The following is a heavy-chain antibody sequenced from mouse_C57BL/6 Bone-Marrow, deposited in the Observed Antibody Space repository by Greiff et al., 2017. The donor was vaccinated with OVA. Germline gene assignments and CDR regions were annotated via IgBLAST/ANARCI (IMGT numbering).Heavy chain of an antibody. V-gene: IGHV14-2*01. Sequence: EVQLQQSGAELVKPGASVKLSCTASGFNIKDYYMHWVKQRTEQGLEWIGRIDPEDGETKYAPKFQGKATITADTSSNTAYRQLSSLTSEDTAVYYWAGLGLRLRPHWYFDVWGTGTTVTVSS. CDR1: GFNIKDYY. D-gene: IGHD3-2*02. CDR3: AGLGLRLRPHWYFDV. CDR2: IDPEDGET. J-gene: IGHJ1*03.